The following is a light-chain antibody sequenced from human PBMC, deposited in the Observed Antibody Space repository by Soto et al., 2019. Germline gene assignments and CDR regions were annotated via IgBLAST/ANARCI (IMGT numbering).Light chain of an antibody. CDR1: QSVDRY. Sequence: EIVLTQSPVTLSLSPGERATLSCRSSQSVDRYLAWYQQKPGQAPRLLIYDVSNRATGIPARFSGSGSGTDFTLTISSLEPGDFAIYYCQQRNDWQVTFGQGTRLEN. CDR2: DVS. V-gene: IGKV3-11*01. CDR3: QQRNDWQVT. J-gene: IGKJ5*01.